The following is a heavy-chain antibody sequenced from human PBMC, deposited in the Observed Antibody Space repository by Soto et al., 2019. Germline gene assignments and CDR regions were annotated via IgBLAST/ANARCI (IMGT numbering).Heavy chain of an antibody. J-gene: IGHJ6*03. D-gene: IGHD6-6*01. CDR1: GGSISSYY. V-gene: IGHV4-59*08. CDR3: ARRTAASSSYYYYYMDG. Sequence: SETLSLTCTVSGGSISSYYWSWIRQPPGKGLEWIGYIYYSGSTNYNPSLKSRVTISVDTSKNQFSLKLSSVTAADTAVYYCARRTAASSSYYYYYMDGWGKGTTVTVPS. CDR2: IYYSGST.